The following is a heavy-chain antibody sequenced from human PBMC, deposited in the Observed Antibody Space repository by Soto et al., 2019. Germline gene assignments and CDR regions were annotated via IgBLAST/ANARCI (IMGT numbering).Heavy chain of an antibody. V-gene: IGHV1-3*01. Sequence: ASVKVSCKASGYTFTSYAMHWVRQAPGQRLEWMGWINAGNGNTKYSQKFQGRVTITRDTSASTAYMELSSLRSEDTAVYYCAREKRVVGATTFYYYYGMDVWGQGTTVTSP. CDR1: GYTFTSYA. CDR2: INAGNGNT. J-gene: IGHJ6*02. CDR3: AREKRVVGATTFYYYYGMDV. D-gene: IGHD1-26*01.